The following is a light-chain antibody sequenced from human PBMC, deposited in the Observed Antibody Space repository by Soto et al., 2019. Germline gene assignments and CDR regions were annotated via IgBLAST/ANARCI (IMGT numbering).Light chain of an antibody. J-gene: IGKJ4*01. CDR3: QQYYNFPLT. Sequence: EIMMTHTGDSRDVSLVKGATVHCKSSQIGLYSSNNKNYLAWYQQKPGQPPKLLIYWASTRDSGVPDRFSGSGSGTDFTLTISSLQPEDVAVYYCQQYYNFPLTVGGGTKVDIK. CDR1: QIGLYSSNNKNY. V-gene: IGKV4-1*01. CDR2: WAS.